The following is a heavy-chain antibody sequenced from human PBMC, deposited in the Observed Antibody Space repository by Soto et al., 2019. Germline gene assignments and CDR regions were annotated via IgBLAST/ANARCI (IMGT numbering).Heavy chain of an antibody. CDR2: ISYSGRT. CDR1: GASVSSGSYY. J-gene: IGHJ6*02. Sequence: QVQLQESGPGLVKPSETLSLTCTVSGASVSSGSYYWTWIRQPPGKGLEWIGEISYSGRTNYKSSLKSRVPISADTSKNHFSLKLSSVTTADTAIYYCAREVHYYDSSGYPYHYGMDVWGQGTTVTVSS. CDR3: AREVHYYDSSGYPYHYGMDV. V-gene: IGHV4-61*03. D-gene: IGHD3-22*01.